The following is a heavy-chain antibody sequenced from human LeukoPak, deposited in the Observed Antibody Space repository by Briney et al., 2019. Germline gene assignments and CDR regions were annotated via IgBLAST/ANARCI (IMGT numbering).Heavy chain of an antibody. D-gene: IGHD5-12*01. CDR1: GFPFTSHA. Sequence: GSLRLSCAASGFPFTSHAMSWVRQAPGKGLEWVSIISGSGDSTYYADSVKGRSTISRDNSKNTLYLQMNSLRADDTAVYYCAKESGYDVDFDYGGQGTLVTVSA. CDR2: ISGSGDST. CDR3: AKESGYDVDFDY. J-gene: IGHJ4*02. V-gene: IGHV3-23*01.